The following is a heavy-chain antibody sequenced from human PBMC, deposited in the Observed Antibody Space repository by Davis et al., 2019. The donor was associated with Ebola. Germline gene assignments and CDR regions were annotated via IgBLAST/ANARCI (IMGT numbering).Heavy chain of an antibody. D-gene: IGHD3-16*01. Sequence: ASVKVSCKASGYTFTGYYMHWVRQAPGQGLEWMGWISAYNGNTNYAQKLQGRVTMTTDTSTSTAYMELRSLRSDDTAVYYCARGWAPQVFDYWGQGTLVTVSS. J-gene: IGHJ4*02. CDR3: ARGWAPQVFDY. CDR1: GYTFTGYY. V-gene: IGHV1-18*04. CDR2: ISAYNGNT.